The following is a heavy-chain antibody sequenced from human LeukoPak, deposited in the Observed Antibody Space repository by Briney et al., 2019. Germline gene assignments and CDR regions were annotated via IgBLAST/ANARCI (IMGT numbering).Heavy chain of an antibody. V-gene: IGHV1-2*02. J-gene: IGHJ4*02. Sequence: GASVKVSCTASGYTFTGYYMHWVRQAPGQGLEWMGWINPNSGGTNYAQKFQGRVTMTRDTSISTAYMELSRLRSDDTAVYYCAREQAPLYGDYDGGNFDYWGQGTLVTVSS. CDR2: INPNSGGT. CDR1: GYTFTGYY. CDR3: AREQAPLYGDYDGGNFDY. D-gene: IGHD4-17*01.